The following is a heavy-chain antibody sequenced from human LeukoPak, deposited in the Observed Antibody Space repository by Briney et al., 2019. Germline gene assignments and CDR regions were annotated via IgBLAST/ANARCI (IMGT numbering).Heavy chain of an antibody. J-gene: IGHJ4*02. CDR2: IYYSGST. D-gene: IGHD1-26*01. CDR3: ARDYRARGYFDY. CDR1: GGSISSSSYY. Sequence: SETLSLTCTVSGGSISSSSYYWGWIRQPPGKGLEWIGSIYYSGSTYYNPSLKSRVTISVDTSKNQFSLKLSSATAADTAVYYCARDYRARGYFDYWGQGTLVTVSS. V-gene: IGHV4-39*07.